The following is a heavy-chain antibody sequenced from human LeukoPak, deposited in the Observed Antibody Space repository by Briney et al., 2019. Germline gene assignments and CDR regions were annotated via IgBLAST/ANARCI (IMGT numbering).Heavy chain of an antibody. J-gene: IGHJ4*02. V-gene: IGHV3-11*03. Sequence: PGGSLRLSCAASGFTFSDHYMSWIRQAPGKGLEWVSYISSSGSYTNYADPVKGRFTISRDNAKNSVYLQMNTLRAEDTAVYYCARRATAALKYAFDYWGQGILVTVSS. CDR1: GFTFSDHY. D-gene: IGHD2-2*01. CDR3: ARRATAALKYAFDY. CDR2: ISSSGSYT.